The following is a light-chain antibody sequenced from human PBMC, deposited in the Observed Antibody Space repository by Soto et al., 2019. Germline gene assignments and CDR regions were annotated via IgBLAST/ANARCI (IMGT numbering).Light chain of an antibody. Sequence: ESVLTQSPGTLSLSPGERATLSCRASQSVSSSYLAWYQQKPGQAPRLLIYGASSRATGIPDRFSGSGSGTDFTLTISRLEPADFAVYYCHQYGSSPLTFGGGTKVEIK. V-gene: IGKV3-20*01. CDR3: HQYGSSPLT. J-gene: IGKJ4*01. CDR1: QSVSSSY. CDR2: GAS.